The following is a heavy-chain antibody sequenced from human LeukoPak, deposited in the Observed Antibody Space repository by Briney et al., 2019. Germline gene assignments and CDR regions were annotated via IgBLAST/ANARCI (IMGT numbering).Heavy chain of an antibody. CDR3: ARNLANWSYWYFDL. D-gene: IGHD1-20*01. CDR1: GGSISSHY. Sequence: LSETLSLTCTVSGGSISSHYWSWIRQPPGKGLEWIGYIYYSGSTNYNPSLKSRVTISVDTSKNQFSLKLSSVTAADTAVYYCARNLANWSYWYFDLWGRGTLVTVSS. J-gene: IGHJ2*01. V-gene: IGHV4-59*11. CDR2: IYYSGST.